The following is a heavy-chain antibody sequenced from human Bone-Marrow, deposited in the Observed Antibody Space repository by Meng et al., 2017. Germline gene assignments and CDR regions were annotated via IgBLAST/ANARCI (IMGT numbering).Heavy chain of an antibody. D-gene: IGHD3-10*01. J-gene: IGHJ4*02. Sequence: GSLRLSCTVSGGSISSYYWSWIRQPAGKGLEWIGSIYHSGSTYYNPSLKSRVTISVDTSKNQFSLKLSSVTAADTAVYYCARVVWFGESYYWGQGTLVTVSS. CDR1: GGSISSYY. CDR2: IYHSGST. CDR3: ARVVWFGESYY. V-gene: IGHV4-4*07.